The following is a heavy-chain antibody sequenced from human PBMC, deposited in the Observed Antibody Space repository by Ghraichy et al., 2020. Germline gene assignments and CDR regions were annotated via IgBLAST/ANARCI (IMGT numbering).Heavy chain of an antibody. J-gene: IGHJ4*02. V-gene: IGHV4-61*01. CDR2: IYYSGST. CDR1: GGSVSSGSYY. CDR3: ARESGLVGATIFLHYFDY. Sequence: SETLSLTCTVSGGSVSSGSYYWSWIRQPPGKGLEWIGYIYYSGSTNYNPSLKSRVTISVDTSKNQFSLKLSSVTAADTAVYYCARESGLVGATIFLHYFDYWGQGTLVTVSS. D-gene: IGHD1-26*01.